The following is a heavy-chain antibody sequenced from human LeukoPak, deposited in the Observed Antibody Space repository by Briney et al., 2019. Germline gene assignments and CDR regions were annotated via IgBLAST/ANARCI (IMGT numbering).Heavy chain of an antibody. J-gene: IGHJ4*02. D-gene: IGHD3-10*01. CDR2: IRYDGSNK. CDR1: GFTFSSYG. V-gene: IGHV3-30*02. Sequence: GGSLRLSCAASGFTFSSYGIHWVRQAPGKGLEWVAFIRYDGSNKYYADSVKGRFTISRDNSKNTLYLQMNSLRAEDTAVYYCAKDPRGYGSGSYVDYWGQGTLVTVSS. CDR3: AKDPRGYGSGSYVDY.